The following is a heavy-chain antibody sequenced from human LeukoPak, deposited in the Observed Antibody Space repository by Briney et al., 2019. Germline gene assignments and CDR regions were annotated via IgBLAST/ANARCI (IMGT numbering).Heavy chain of an antibody. Sequence: GGSLRLSCAASGFTFSDYYMSWIRQAPGKGLEWVSYISSSGSTIYYADSVKGRFTISRDNAKNSLYLQMNSLRAEDTAVYYCARDKVAGTRWFDPWGQGTLVTVSS. CDR2: ISSSGSTI. CDR3: ARDKVAGTRWFDP. V-gene: IGHV3-11*01. D-gene: IGHD6-19*01. CDR1: GFTFSDYY. J-gene: IGHJ5*02.